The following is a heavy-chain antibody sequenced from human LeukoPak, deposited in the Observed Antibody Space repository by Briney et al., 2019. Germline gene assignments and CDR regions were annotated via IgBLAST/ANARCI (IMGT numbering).Heavy chain of an antibody. D-gene: IGHD1-7*01. Sequence: SETLSLTCAVYGESFSGYYWSWIRQPPGKGLEWIGEINHSGSTNYNPSLKSRVTISVDTSKNQFSLKLSSVTAADTAVYYCARVAGPYNWNYPTLLDYWGQGTLVTVSS. CDR1: GESFSGYY. CDR2: INHSGST. CDR3: ARVAGPYNWNYPTLLDY. J-gene: IGHJ4*02. V-gene: IGHV4-34*01.